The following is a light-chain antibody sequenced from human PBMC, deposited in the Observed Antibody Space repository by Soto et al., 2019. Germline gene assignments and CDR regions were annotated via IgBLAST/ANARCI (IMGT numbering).Light chain of an antibody. V-gene: IGKV3-15*01. CDR3: QQYNNWPPGNT. Sequence: EIVMTQSPATLSVSPGERATLSCRASQSVSSNLAWYQQKPGQAPRLLIYGASTRATGIPARFSGSGSGTEFTLTISSLQSEDFAVYYCQQYNNWPPGNTFGQGTTVDIK. J-gene: IGKJ2*01. CDR2: GAS. CDR1: QSVSSN.